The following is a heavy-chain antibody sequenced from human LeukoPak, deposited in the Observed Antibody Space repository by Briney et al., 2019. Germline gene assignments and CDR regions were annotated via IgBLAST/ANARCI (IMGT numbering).Heavy chain of an antibody. V-gene: IGHV3-30*18. D-gene: IGHD6-13*01. CDR1: GFTFSSYG. CDR3: AKDASYLNSWYYLDY. J-gene: IGHJ4*02. Sequence: PGGSLRLSCAASGFTFSSYGMHWVRQAPGKGLEWVAVITYDGSNKYYADSVKCRFTISRDNSKNTLYVQMNSLRAEDTAVYYCAKDASYLNSWYYLDYWGQGTLVTVSS. CDR2: ITYDGSNK.